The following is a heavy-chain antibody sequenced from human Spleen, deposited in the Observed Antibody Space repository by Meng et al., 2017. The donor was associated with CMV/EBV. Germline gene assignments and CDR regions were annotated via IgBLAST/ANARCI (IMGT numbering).Heavy chain of an antibody. J-gene: IGHJ4*02. CDR2: IIPSLGLE. CDR1: ECTFSSSA. Sequence: SECTFSSSAIIWVRRPPGQGLEWMGRIIPSLGLENYAQKFQGRVTFTADRSTNTAYMQMSSLISEDTAVYYCARERDCSSTNCPGDYWGQGTLVTVSS. CDR3: ARERDCSSTNCPGDY. V-gene: IGHV1-69*04. D-gene: IGHD2-2*01.